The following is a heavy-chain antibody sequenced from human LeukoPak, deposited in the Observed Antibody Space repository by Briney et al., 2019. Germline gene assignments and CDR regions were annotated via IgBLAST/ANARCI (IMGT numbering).Heavy chain of an antibody. CDR1: GFTFRNYW. J-gene: IGHJ3*01. CDR2: IKHDGGEK. Sequence: GGSLRLSCAAPGFTFRNYWMSWVRQAPGKGLEWVANIKHDGGEKNYVDSAKGRLTISRDNAMNSLYLQMNSLRVEDTAVYFCARYCSSNSCNDAFDVWGQGTFVIVTS. CDR3: ARYCSSNSCNDAFDV. D-gene: IGHD2-2*01. V-gene: IGHV3-7*03.